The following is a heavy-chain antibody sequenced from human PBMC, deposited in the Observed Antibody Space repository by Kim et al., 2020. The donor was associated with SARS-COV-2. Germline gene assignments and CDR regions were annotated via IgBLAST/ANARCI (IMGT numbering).Heavy chain of an antibody. CDR3: ARDRGWGDY. D-gene: IGHD7-27*01. J-gene: IGHJ4*02. V-gene: IGHV3-7*01. CDR2: IEK. Sequence: IEKYYVDSVKARFTSSRVNAKTSLYLQMNSLIPEDTAVYYCARDRGWGDYWGLGTLVTVSS.